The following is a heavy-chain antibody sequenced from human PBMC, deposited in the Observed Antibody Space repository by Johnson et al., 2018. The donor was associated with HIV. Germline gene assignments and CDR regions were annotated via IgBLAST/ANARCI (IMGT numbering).Heavy chain of an antibody. D-gene: IGHD2-8*02. V-gene: IGHV3-30*04. CDR3: ARDVIVLVVYAKVGAFDI. CDR1: GLTFSSYA. J-gene: IGHJ3*02. CDR2: IQYDGSNK. Sequence: QVQLVESGGGVVQPGRSLRLSCAASGLTFSSYAMHWVRQAPGKGLEWVTFIQYDGSNKYSADSVKGRFSISRDNAKNSLYLQMNSLRAEDTALYYCARDVIVLVVYAKVGAFDIWGQGTMVTVSS.